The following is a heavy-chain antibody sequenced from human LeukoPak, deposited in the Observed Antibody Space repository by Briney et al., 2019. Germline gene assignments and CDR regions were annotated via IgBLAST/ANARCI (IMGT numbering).Heavy chain of an antibody. D-gene: IGHD2-2*02. Sequence: TGGSLRLSCAASGFTVSSNYMSWVRQAPGKGLEWVSVIYSGGSTYYADSVKGRFTISRDNAKNSLYLQMNSLRAEDTAVYYCARGGEYQLLYDYFDYWGQGTLVTVSS. CDR3: ARGGEYQLLYDYFDY. CDR1: GFTVSSNY. CDR2: IYSGGST. J-gene: IGHJ4*02. V-gene: IGHV3-66*01.